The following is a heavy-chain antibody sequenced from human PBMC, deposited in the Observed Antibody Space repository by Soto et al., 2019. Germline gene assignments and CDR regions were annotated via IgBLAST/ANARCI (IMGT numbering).Heavy chain of an antibody. CDR2: IYYSGST. J-gene: IGHJ4*02. CDR1: GVSISSSTW. Sequence: PAETLSLTCSVYGVSISSSTWWRWVRQSPGKGLEWIGYIYYSGSTNYNPSLKSRVTISVDTSKNQFSLKLSSVTAADTAVYYCARDHSGYSSGWYFPFDYWGQGTLVTVSS. CDR3: ARDHSGYSSGWYFPFDY. D-gene: IGHD6-19*01. V-gene: IGHV4-4*02.